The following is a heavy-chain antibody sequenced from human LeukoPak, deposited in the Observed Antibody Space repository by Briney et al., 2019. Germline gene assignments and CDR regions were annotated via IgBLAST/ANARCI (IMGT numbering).Heavy chain of an antibody. D-gene: IGHD2-21*01. CDR3: ARDTHFVVGTGYFDY. CDR1: GASISSSSYY. V-gene: IGHV4-39*07. CDR2: IYYSGST. Sequence: SETLSLTCTVSGASISSSSYYWGWIRQPPGKGLEWIGSIYYSGSTYYNPSLKSRVTISVDTSKNQFSLKLSSVTAADTAVYYCARDTHFVVGTGYFDYWGQGTLVTVSS. J-gene: IGHJ4*02.